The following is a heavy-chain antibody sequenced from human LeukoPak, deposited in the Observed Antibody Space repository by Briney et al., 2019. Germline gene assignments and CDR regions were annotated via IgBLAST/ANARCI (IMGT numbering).Heavy chain of an antibody. CDR2: INPNSGGT. D-gene: IGHD4-17*01. J-gene: IGHJ4*02. CDR3: AREEPLRGYFDY. Sequence: ASVKVSCKASGYTFTGYYMHWVRQAPGQGLEWVGWINPNSGGTNYAQKFQGRVTMTRDTSISTAYMELSRLRSDDTAVYYCAREEPLRGYFDYWGQGTLVTVSS. CDR1: GYTFTGYY. V-gene: IGHV1-2*02.